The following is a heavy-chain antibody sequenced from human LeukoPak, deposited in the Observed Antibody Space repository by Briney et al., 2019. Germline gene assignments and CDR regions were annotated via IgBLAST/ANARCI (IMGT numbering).Heavy chain of an antibody. J-gene: IGHJ5*02. CDR3: AKEMYNYDSSGYGGNH. CDR1: GFTFSSYG. V-gene: IGHV3-30*18. CDR2: ISYDGSNK. D-gene: IGHD3-22*01. Sequence: GGSLRLSCAASGFTFSSYGMHWVRQAPGKGLEWVAVISYDGSNKYYADSVKGRFTISRDNSKNTLYLQMNSLRAEDTALYYCAKEMYNYDSSGYGGNHWGQGTLVTVSS.